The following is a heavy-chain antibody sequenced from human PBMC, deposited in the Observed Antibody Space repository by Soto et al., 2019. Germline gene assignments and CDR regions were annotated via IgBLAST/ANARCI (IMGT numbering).Heavy chain of an antibody. CDR1: GGSISSSNW. V-gene: IGHV4-4*02. D-gene: IGHD3-9*01. J-gene: IGHJ4*02. CDR2: IYHSGST. CDR3: AREASDILTGREYYFDY. Sequence: QVQLQESGPGLVKPSGTLSLTCAVSGGSISSSNWWSWVRQPPGKGLEWIGEIYHSGSTNYNPSLKSRVTISVDKSKNQFSLKLSSVTAADTAVYYCAREASDILTGREYYFDYWGQGTLVTVSS.